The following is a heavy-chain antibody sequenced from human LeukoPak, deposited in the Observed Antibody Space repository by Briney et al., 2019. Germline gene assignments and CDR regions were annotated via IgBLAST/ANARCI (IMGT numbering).Heavy chain of an antibody. CDR3: AKRGIVIRGLLIIGFHKEAYYFDS. Sequence: GGSLRLSCVVSGITLSNYAMSWDRQAPGNGLEWVSGISGSAGGTNYADSVKGRFTISRDNSMNTMYLQMNSLRAEDTAVYFCAKRGIVIRGLLIIGFHKEAYYFDSWGQGILVTVSS. J-gene: IGHJ4*02. CDR2: ISGSAGGT. CDR1: GITLSNYA. V-gene: IGHV3-23*01. D-gene: IGHD3-10*01.